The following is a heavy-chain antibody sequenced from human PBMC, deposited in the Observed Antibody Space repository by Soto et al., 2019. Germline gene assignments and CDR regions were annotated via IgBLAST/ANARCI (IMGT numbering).Heavy chain of an antibody. CDR2: IYYSGST. D-gene: IGHD4-17*01. Sequence: SETLSLTCTLSGGSISSYYWSWIRQPPGKGLEWIGYIYYSGSTNYNPSLKSRVTISVDTSKNQFSLKLSSVTAADTAVYYCARGRAHGGAFDIWGQGTMVTVSS. CDR1: GGSISSYY. J-gene: IGHJ3*02. CDR3: ARGRAHGGAFDI. V-gene: IGHV4-59*01.